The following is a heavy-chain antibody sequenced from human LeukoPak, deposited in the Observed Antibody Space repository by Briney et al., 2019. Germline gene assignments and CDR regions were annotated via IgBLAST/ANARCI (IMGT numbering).Heavy chain of an antibody. CDR2: IIPIFGTA. J-gene: IGHJ4*02. D-gene: IGHD6-19*01. Sequence: SVKVSCKASGGTFSSYAISWVRQAPGQGLEWMGGIIPIFGTANYAQRFQGRVTITADESTSTAYMELSSLRSEDTAVYYCAKGSPGYSSGWLDYWGQGTLVTVSS. CDR1: GGTFSSYA. CDR3: AKGSPGYSSGWLDY. V-gene: IGHV1-69*01.